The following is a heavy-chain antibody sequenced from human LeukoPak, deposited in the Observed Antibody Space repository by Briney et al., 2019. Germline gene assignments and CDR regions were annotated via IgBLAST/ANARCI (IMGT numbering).Heavy chain of an antibody. CDR1: GFTFSSYW. J-gene: IGHJ4*02. V-gene: IGHV3-33*08. D-gene: IGHD1-26*01. CDR2: IWYDGSNK. CDR3: ARGARDSDDFDY. Sequence: GGSLRLSCAASGFTFSSYWMHWVRQVPGQGLEWVAVIWYDGSNKYYADSVKGRFTISRDNSKNTLYLQMNSLRAAATAVYYRARGARDSDDFDYWGQGTLVTVSS.